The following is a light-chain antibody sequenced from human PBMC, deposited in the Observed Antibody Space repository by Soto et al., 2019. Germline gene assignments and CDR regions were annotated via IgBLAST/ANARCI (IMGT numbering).Light chain of an antibody. CDR1: QSVSSS. CDR2: DAS. Sequence: EIVLTQSPATLSLSPGERATLSCRASQSVSSSLAWYQHKPGQAPRLLIYDASNRATGIPARFSGSGSGTDFTLTINSLEPEDFAVYYGQQRSDWPITFGQGTRLDI. J-gene: IGKJ5*01. V-gene: IGKV3-11*01. CDR3: QQRSDWPIT.